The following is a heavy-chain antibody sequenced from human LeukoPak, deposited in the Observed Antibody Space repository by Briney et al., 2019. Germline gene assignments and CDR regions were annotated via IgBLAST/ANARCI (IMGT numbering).Heavy chain of an antibody. Sequence: ASVKVSCKASGYTFTAYYVHWMRQAPGQRPEWMGWIDTKNGGTGYAQKFQGRVNMTRDTSSNTAYMELNFLRSDDTAVYLCATSERGSSWWDELHHWGQGTLVTVS. CDR2: IDTKNGGT. D-gene: IGHD6-13*01. V-gene: IGHV1-2*02. J-gene: IGHJ1*01. CDR3: ATSERGSSWWDELHH. CDR1: GYTFTAYY.